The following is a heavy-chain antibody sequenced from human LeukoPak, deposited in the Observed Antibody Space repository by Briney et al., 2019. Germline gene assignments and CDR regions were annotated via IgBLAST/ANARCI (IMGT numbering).Heavy chain of an antibody. J-gene: IGHJ4*02. Sequence: SVKVSCKASGGTFGSYAISWVRQAPGQGLEWMGRITPILGIANYAQKFQGRVTITADKSTSTAYMELSSLRSEDTAVYYCARATHRLGYCSSTSCYTPYYFDYWGQGTLVTVSS. CDR3: ARATHRLGYCSSTSCYTPYYFDY. CDR2: ITPILGIA. CDR1: GGTFGSYA. D-gene: IGHD2-2*02. V-gene: IGHV1-69*04.